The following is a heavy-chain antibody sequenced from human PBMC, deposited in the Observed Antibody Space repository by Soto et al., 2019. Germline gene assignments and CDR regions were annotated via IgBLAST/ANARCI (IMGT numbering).Heavy chain of an antibody. CDR3: AKGGISLFQH. CDR1: GFTFSSYG. D-gene: IGHD2-15*01. Sequence: GGSLRLSCAASGFTFSSYGMHWVRQAPGKGLEWVAVISYDGSNKYYADSVKGRFTISRDNSKNTLYLQMNSLRAEDTAVYYCAKGGISLFQHWGQGTLVTVSS. J-gene: IGHJ1*01. V-gene: IGHV3-30*18. CDR2: ISYDGSNK.